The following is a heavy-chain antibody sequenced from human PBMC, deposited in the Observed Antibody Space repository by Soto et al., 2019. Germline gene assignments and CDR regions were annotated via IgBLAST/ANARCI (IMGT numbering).Heavy chain of an antibody. D-gene: IGHD6-13*01. CDR1: GGSISSYY. J-gene: IGHJ6*02. Sequence: QVQLQESGPGLVKPSETLSLTCTVSGGSISSYYWSWIRQPPGKGLEWIGYIYYSGSTNYNPSAKSRVTIPVDPSKNQFSLNLSSVTAADTAVHYCARVYRRSGYAHYYYGMDVWGQGTTVTVSS. CDR3: ARVYRRSGYAHYYYGMDV. CDR2: IYYSGST. V-gene: IGHV4-59*01.